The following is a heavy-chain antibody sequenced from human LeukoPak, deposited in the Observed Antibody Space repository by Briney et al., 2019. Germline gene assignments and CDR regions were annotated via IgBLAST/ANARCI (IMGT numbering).Heavy chain of an antibody. J-gene: IGHJ4*02. CDR2: ISGSGGST. Sequence: PGASLRLSCAASGFTFSSYAMSWVRQAPGKGLEWVSAISGSGGSTYYADSVKGRFTISRDNSKNTLYLQTNSMRAEDTAVYYCAKDQQVLRYFDWSMGDYFDYWGQGTLVTVSS. CDR1: GFTFSSYA. D-gene: IGHD3-9*01. V-gene: IGHV3-23*01. CDR3: AKDQQVLRYFDWSMGDYFDY.